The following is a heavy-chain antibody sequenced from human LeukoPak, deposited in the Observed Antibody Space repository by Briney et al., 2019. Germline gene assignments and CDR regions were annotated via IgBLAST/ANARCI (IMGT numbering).Heavy chain of an antibody. CDR3: ARRLTQYDCFDP. D-gene: IGHD2-2*01. CDR1: GDSVSSNSVT. V-gene: IGHV6-1*01. Sequence: SQTLSLTCAISGDSVSSNSVTWNWIRQSPSRGLEWLGRTYYRSTWYNDYAVSVRGRITVNPDTSKNQFSLHLNSVTPEDTAVYYCARRLTQYDCFDPWXQXILVTVSS. J-gene: IGHJ5*02. CDR2: TYYRSTWYN.